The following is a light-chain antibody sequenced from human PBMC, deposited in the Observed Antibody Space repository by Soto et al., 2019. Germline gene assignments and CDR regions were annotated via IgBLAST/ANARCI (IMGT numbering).Light chain of an antibody. J-gene: IGKJ1*01. CDR3: QHYNNWWT. CDR1: QIVTSN. CDR2: GAS. Sequence: DIVLTQSPGTLSLSPGERVTLSCRASQIVTSNLAWYQQKPGQAPRLLIYGASTRATGIPARFSGSGSGTEFTLTISSLQSEDFAVYYCQHYNNWWTFGQGTKVDIK. V-gene: IGKV3-15*01.